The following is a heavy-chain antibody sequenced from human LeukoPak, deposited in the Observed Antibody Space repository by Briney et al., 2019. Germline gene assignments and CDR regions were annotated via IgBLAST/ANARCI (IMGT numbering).Heavy chain of an antibody. D-gene: IGHD3-9*01. V-gene: IGHV3-43*02. CDR3: AKGRWYFDWSPFDY. CDR2: ISGDGGTS. Sequence: PGGSLRLSCAAAGFTFYDHAMHWVRQAPGKGLEWVSLISGDGGTSHYADSVKGRFTISRDNSKNSLYLQMNSLRTEDTALYYCAKGRWYFDWSPFDYWGQGTLVTVSP. J-gene: IGHJ4*02. CDR1: GFTFYDHA.